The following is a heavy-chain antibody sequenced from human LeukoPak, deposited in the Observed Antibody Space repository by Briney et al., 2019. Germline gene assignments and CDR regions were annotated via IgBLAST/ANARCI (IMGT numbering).Heavy chain of an antibody. CDR2: ISLSAGST. V-gene: IGHV1-46*01. CDR1: GYSFISYY. J-gene: IGHJ4*02. CDR3: VRGIFDFDY. Sequence: ASVKVSCKSSGYSFISYYMHWVRRARGQGLGWMGIISLSAGSTSYAQKFEGRVTMTRDTSTSTVYMELSSLRSDDTAVYYCVRGIFDFDYWGQGTLVTVSS. D-gene: IGHD3-3*01.